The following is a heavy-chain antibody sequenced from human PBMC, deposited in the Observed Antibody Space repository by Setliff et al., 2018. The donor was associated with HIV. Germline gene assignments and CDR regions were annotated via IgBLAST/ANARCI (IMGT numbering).Heavy chain of an antibody. CDR1: GDSISSGSYY. Sequence: SETLSLTCAVSGDSISSGSYYWSWIRQPAGEGLEWIGHIFASGSTNYNPSLKSRVSISLDTSKNQFSLKLSSVTAADTAMYYCASPRSLLVWYDAFDIWGQGTMVTVSS. CDR2: IFASGST. CDR3: ASPRSLLVWYDAFDI. V-gene: IGHV4-61*09. J-gene: IGHJ3*02. D-gene: IGHD3-16*01.